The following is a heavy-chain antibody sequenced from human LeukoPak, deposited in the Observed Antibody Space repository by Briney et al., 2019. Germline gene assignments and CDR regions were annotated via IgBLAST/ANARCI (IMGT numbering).Heavy chain of an antibody. J-gene: IGHJ2*01. V-gene: IGHV3-30-3*01. CDR2: LSYAGDNK. CDR1: TFTLSTYS. D-gene: IGHD1-26*01. Sequence: GGSLRLSCAASTFTLSTYSMNWVRQAPGKGLEWVALLSYAGDNKYYADSVQGRFTISRDNSKNTLFLQMNSLRPEDTAVYYCARKNGAYWYLDLWGRGTLVTVSS. CDR3: ARKNGAYWYLDL.